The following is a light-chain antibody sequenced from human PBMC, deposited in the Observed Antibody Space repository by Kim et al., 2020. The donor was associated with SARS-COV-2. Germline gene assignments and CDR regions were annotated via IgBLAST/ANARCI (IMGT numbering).Light chain of an antibody. J-gene: IGKJ4*01. CDR3: QQYNNWPRT. V-gene: IGKV3-15*01. CDR1: QSVNSN. CDR2: GAS. Sequence: EIVMTQSPATVSVSPGERASLSCRASQSVNSNLAWYQQKPGQAPRLLIYGASTRATSIPARFSGSGSETEFALTISSLQSEDFAVYYCQQYNNWPRTFGGGTKVDIK.